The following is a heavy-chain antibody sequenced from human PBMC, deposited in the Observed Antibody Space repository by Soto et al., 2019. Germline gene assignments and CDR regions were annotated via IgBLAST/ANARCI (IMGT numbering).Heavy chain of an antibody. J-gene: IGHJ6*02. D-gene: IGHD6-13*01. CDR2: IYYSGST. CDR1: GGSVSSGSYY. V-gene: IGHV4-61*01. Sequence: NPSETLSLTCTVSGGSVSSGSYYWSWIRQPPGKGLEWIGYIYYSGSTNYNPSLKSRVTISVDTSKNQFSLKLSSVTAADTAVYYCARVPHSSSWYGGEVLRQSYGMDVWGQGTTVTVSS. CDR3: ARVPHSSSWYGGEVLRQSYGMDV.